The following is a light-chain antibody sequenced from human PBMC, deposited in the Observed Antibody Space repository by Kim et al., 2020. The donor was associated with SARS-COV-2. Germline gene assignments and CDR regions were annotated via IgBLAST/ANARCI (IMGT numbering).Light chain of an antibody. V-gene: IGLV1-44*01. CDR1: DSNIGSHT. CDR3: AAWDDSLNAV. J-gene: IGLJ6*01. Sequence: ELTQPPSASGNPGQRITISCSGSDSNIGSHTVNWYQQFPGTAPKLLIYNDDERPLGVPDRFSGSKSGTSASLAISGLQPDDAANYYCAAWDDSLNAVFGGGTKVTVL. CDR2: NDD.